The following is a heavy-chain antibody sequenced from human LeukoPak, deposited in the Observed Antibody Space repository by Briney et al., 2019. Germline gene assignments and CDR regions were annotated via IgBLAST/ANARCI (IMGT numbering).Heavy chain of an antibody. J-gene: IGHJ4*02. Sequence: PSETLSLTCTVSGGSISSSSYYGGWVRQPPGRGLEWIGSSYYSGSISYNPSLKSRVTISVDTSKNQFSLKLSSVTAADTAVYYCARHTAMVPFDYWGQGTLVTVSS. CDR1: GGSISSSSYY. V-gene: IGHV4-39*01. CDR2: SYYSGSI. D-gene: IGHD5-18*01. CDR3: ARHTAMVPFDY.